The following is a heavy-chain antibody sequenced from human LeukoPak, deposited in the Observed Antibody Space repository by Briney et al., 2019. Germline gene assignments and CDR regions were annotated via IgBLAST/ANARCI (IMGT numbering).Heavy chain of an antibody. J-gene: IGHJ4*02. Sequence: PSETLSLMCTVTCGSISGYYWTWIRQSPGKGLESIGHIHYSGNTEYNPSLKSRVTMSVNSLTVADTADYYCARGGGARSLGWIDYWGQGILVTVSS. CDR1: CGSISGYY. V-gene: IGHV4-59*01. CDR3: IDY. CDR2: IHYSGNT. D-gene: IGHD3-10*01.